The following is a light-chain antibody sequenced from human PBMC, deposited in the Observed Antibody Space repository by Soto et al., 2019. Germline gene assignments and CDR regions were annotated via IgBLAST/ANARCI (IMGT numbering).Light chain of an antibody. CDR1: SSDVGGYNY. V-gene: IGLV2-14*01. CDR3: SSYTRSNTYV. J-gene: IGLJ1*01. Sequence: HSALTQPASVSVSPGQSITISCTGTSSDVGGYNYVSWYQQHPGKAPKLMIYDVNNRPSGVSNRFSGSKSGNTASLTISGLQAEDEADYYCSSYTRSNTYVFGTGTKVTVL. CDR2: DVN.